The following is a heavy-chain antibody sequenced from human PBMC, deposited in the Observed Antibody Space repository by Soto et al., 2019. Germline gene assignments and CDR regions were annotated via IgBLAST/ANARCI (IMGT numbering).Heavy chain of an antibody. J-gene: IGHJ6*03. CDR3: ARDPEEELMVYAIRYYYYYMDV. D-gene: IGHD2-8*01. V-gene: IGHV3-7*01. CDR1: GFTFSSYW. CDR2: IKQDGSEK. Sequence: EVQLVESGGGLVQPGGSLRLSCAASGFTFSSYWMSWVRQAPGKGLEWVANIKQDGSEKYYVDSVKGRFTISRDNAKNSLYLQMNSLRAADTAVYYCARDPEEELMVYAIRYYYYYMDVWGKGTTVTVSS.